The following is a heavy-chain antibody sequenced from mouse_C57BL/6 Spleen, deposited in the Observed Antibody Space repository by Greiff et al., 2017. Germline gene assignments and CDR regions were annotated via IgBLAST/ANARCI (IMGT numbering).Heavy chain of an antibody. Sequence: QVQLQQSGPELVKPGASVEISCKASGYAFSSSWMNWVKQRPGKGLEWIGRIYPGDGDTNYNGKFKGKATLTADKSSSTAYMQLSSLTSEDSAVYFCASDGNYWYFDVWGTGTTVTVSS. CDR2: IYPGDGDT. D-gene: IGHD2-1*01. CDR1: GYAFSSSW. V-gene: IGHV1-82*01. J-gene: IGHJ1*03. CDR3: ASDGNYWYFDV.